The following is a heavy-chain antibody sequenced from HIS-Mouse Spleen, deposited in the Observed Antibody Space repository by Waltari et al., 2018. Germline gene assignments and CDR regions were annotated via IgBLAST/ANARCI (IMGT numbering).Heavy chain of an antibody. V-gene: IGHV4-59*01. CDR3: ARDRGSSYYFDY. D-gene: IGHD6-6*01. J-gene: IGHJ4*02. Sequence: STNYNPSLKSRVTISVDTSKNQFSLKLSSVTAADTAVYYCARDRGSSYYFDYWGQGTLVTVSS. CDR2: ST.